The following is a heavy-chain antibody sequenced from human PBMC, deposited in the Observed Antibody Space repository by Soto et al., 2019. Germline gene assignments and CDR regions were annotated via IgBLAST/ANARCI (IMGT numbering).Heavy chain of an antibody. V-gene: IGHV1-2*02. Sequence: QVQLVQSGAEVKKPGASVKVSCKASGYTFTAYYMHWLRQAPGQGLEWMGWINPNSGGTNYVQRFQGRVTVTNDTSISTTYMKLSSLGSDDTAVYYCARGDFDRSGNYNAGWFAPWGQGTLVTVSS. J-gene: IGHJ5*02. CDR2: INPNSGGT. D-gene: IGHD3-22*01. CDR3: ARGDFDRSGNYNAGWFAP. CDR1: GYTFTAYY.